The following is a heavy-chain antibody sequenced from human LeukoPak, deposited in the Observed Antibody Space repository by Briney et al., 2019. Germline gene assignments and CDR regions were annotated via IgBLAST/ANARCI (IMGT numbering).Heavy chain of an antibody. CDR1: GGSISGYY. CDR3: ARDTAVAL. Sequence: SETLSLTCSVSGGSISGYYWSWIRQPPGKGLEWIGNIYYSGSTNYNPSLKSRVTISVDTSKNLFSLKLSSVTAADTAMYYCARDTAVALWGQGTLVTVSS. V-gene: IGHV4-59*01. D-gene: IGHD4-23*01. CDR2: IYYSGST. J-gene: IGHJ4*02.